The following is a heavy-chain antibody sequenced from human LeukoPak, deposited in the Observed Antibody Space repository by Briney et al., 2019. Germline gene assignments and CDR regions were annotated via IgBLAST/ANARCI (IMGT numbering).Heavy chain of an antibody. CDR2: ISAYNGNT. CDR3: ARVGGDYDYVWGSYRLDY. V-gene: IGHV1-18*01. D-gene: IGHD3-16*02. CDR1: GYTFTSYG. Sequence: GASVKVSCKASGYTFTSYGISWVRQAPGQGLEWMGWISAYNGNTNYAQKLQGRVTMTTDTSTSTAYMELRSLRSDDTAVYYCARVGGDYDYVWGSYRLDYWGQGTLVTVSS. J-gene: IGHJ4*02.